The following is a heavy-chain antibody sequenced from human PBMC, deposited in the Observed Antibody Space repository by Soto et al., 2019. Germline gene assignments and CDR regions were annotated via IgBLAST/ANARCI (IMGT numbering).Heavy chain of an antibody. CDR3: TRVGGYYGDYPNFDY. D-gene: IGHD4-17*01. V-gene: IGHV4-59*01. CDR1: GSSIRSYY. CDR2: IYYSGST. Sequence: SETLSLTCSVSGSSIRSYYWSWIRQPPGKGLEWIGNIYYSGSTNYNPSLKSRVIISVDSSKSQLSLRLNSLTAADTAVYYCTRVGGYYGDYPNFDYWGQGALVTVSS. J-gene: IGHJ4*02.